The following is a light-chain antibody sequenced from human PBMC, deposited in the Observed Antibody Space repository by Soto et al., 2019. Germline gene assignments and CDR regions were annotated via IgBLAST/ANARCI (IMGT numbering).Light chain of an antibody. V-gene: IGKV3-11*01. J-gene: IGKJ1*01. CDR2: DVS. Sequence: VVLTQSPDTLSLPLGERATLSCRASQSISSYLAWYQQKPGQAPRLLIYDVSNRATGIPARFSGSGSGTDFSLTISSLEPEDFAVYYCQQRSHWPRTFGQGTKVAIK. CDR3: QQRSHWPRT. CDR1: QSISSY.